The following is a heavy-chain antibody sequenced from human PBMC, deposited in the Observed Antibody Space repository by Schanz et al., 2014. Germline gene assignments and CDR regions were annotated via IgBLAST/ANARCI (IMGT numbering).Heavy chain of an antibody. CDR2: ISGSGGST. CDR3: AKLSSSGRLAGYFDY. J-gene: IGHJ4*02. D-gene: IGHD6-19*01. V-gene: IGHV3-23*04. CDR1: GFTFSSYA. Sequence: EVQLVESGGGVVQPGRSLRLSCAASGFTFSSYAMNWVRQAPGKGLEWVSAISGSGGSTYYADSVKGRFTISRDNSKNTLYLQMNSLRAEDTAVYYCAKLSSSGRLAGYFDYWGQGALXTVSS.